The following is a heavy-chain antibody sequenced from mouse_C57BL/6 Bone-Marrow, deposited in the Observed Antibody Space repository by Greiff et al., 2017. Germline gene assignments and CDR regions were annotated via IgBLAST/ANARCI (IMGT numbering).Heavy chain of an antibody. V-gene: IGHV1-81*01. CDR3: ARWDYSKGAY. Sequence: QVQLKQSGAELARPGASVKLSCKASGYTFTSYGISWVKQRTGQGLEWIGEIYPRSGNTYYNEKFKGKATLTADKSSSTAYMELRSLTSEDSAVYFCARWDYSKGAYWGQGTLATVSA. D-gene: IGHD2-5*01. J-gene: IGHJ3*01. CDR2: IYPRSGNT. CDR1: GYTFTSYG.